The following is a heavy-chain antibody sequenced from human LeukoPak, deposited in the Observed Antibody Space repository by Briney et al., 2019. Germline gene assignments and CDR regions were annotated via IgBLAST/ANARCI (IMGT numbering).Heavy chain of an antibody. CDR2: IYTSGST. J-gene: IGHJ4*02. CDR3: ARDPALDGYNYFDY. D-gene: IGHD5-24*01. CDR1: VGSISSGSYY. Sequence: SQTLSLTCTVSVGSISSGSYYWSWIRQPAGKGLEWIGRIYTSGSTNYNPSLKSRVTISVDTSKNQFSLKLSSVTAADTAVYYCARDPALDGYNYFDYWGQGTLVTVSS. V-gene: IGHV4-61*02.